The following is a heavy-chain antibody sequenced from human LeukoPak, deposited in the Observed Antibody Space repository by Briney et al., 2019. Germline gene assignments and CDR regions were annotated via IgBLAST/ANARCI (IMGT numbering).Heavy chain of an antibody. CDR1: GGSISSYY. J-gene: IGHJ3*02. CDR2: IYYSGST. Sequence: SETLSLTCTVSGGSISSYYWSWLRQPPGKGLEWIGYIYYSGSTNYNPSLKSRVTISVDTSKNQFSLKLSSVTAADTAVYYCARDGESSGWSNAYAFDIWGQGTMVTVSS. D-gene: IGHD6-19*01. V-gene: IGHV4-59*01. CDR3: ARDGESSGWSNAYAFDI.